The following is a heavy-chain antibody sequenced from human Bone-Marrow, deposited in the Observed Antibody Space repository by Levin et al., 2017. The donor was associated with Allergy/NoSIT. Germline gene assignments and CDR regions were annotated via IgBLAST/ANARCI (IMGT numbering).Heavy chain of an antibody. J-gene: IGHJ4*02. V-gene: IGHV3-23*01. CDR1: GFTFSSYA. CDR2: ISGSGGST. D-gene: IGHD2-15*01. Sequence: GESLKISCAASGFTFSSYAMSWVRQAPGKGLEWVSAISGSGGSTYYADSVKGRFTISRDNSKNTLYLQMNSLRAEDTAVYYCASNTRIAIFDYWGQGTLVTVSS. CDR3: ASNTRIAIFDY.